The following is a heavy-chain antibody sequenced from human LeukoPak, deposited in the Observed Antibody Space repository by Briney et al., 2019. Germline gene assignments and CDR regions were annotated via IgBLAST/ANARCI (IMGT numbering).Heavy chain of an antibody. CDR1: GFTVSSDY. D-gene: IGHD3-10*01. J-gene: IGHJ4*02. CDR2: IYSGGST. V-gene: IGHV3-66*01. CDR3: ARGGTMYYGSGNFDY. Sequence: GGSLRLSCAASGFTVSSDYMSWVRQAPGKGLEWVSVIYSGGSTYYADSVKGRFTISRDNSKNTLYLQMNSLRAEDTAVYSCARGGTMYYGSGNFDYWGQGTLVTVSS.